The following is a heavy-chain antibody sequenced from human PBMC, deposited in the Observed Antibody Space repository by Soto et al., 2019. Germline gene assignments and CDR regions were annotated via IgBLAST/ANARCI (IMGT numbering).Heavy chain of an antibody. V-gene: IGHV1-2*04. Sequence: ASVKVSCKASGYTFTGYFVHWVRQAPGQGLEWMGRINPNSGGTNYAQKFQGWVTMTRDTSISTAYMELSRLRSEDTAVYYCARGFASVTHADYWGQGTLVTVSS. CDR3: ARGFASVTHADY. J-gene: IGHJ4*02. CDR2: INPNSGGT. D-gene: IGHD4-17*01. CDR1: GYTFTGYF.